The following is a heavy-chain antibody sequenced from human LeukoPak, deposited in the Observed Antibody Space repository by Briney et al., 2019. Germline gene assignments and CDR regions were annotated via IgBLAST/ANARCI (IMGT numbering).Heavy chain of an antibody. CDR3: TRGYFYNSREAFDV. CDR2: IYTSGST. CDR1: GAAVNSGAYL. Sequence: PSETLSLTCTISGAAVNSGAYLWTWVRQPAGKGMEWIGRIYTSGSTDYNPSLKSRLTISADTSKNEFSMTLTSVSAADTAVYFCTRGYFYNSREAFDVWGQGTMVRVSS. J-gene: IGHJ3*01. V-gene: IGHV4-61*02. D-gene: IGHD2/OR15-2a*01.